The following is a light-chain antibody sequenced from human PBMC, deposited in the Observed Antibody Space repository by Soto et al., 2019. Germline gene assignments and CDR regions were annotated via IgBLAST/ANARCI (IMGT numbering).Light chain of an antibody. CDR2: DGS. CDR1: QSVNSY. J-gene: IGKJ1*01. Sequence: EIVLTQSPDTLSLSPGDRATLSCRASQSVNSYLAWYQQKPGQAPRLLIYDGSNRATGIPARFSGSGSGTDFTLTISSLEPEDFAVYYCQQSYSTPRTFGQGTKVEIK. CDR3: QQSYSTPRT. V-gene: IGKV3-11*01.